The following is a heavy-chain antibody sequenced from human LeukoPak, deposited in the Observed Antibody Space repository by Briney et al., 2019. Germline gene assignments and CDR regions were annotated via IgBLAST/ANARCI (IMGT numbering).Heavy chain of an antibody. Sequence: PSETLSLTCTVSGGSISSSSYYWGWIRQPPGKGLEWIGSIYYSGSTYYNPSLKSRVTISVDTSKNQFSLKLSSVTAADTAVYYCARIRTFRLAVAGWGQGTLVTVSS. CDR1: GGSISSSSYY. J-gene: IGHJ4*02. V-gene: IGHV4-39*07. CDR3: ARIRTFRLAVAG. CDR2: IYYSGST. D-gene: IGHD6-19*01.